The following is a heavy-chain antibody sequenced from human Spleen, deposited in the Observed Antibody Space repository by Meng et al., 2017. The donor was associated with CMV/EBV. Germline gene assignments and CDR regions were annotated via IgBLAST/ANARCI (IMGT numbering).Heavy chain of an antibody. J-gene: IGHJ6*02. CDR1: GDSLSNYA. CDR2: IIPTFGTP. Sequence: GGSLRLSCKASGDSLSNYAFSWVRQAPGQGLEWMGGIIPTFGTPNYAQKFQDRVSITTDEATSTSYMDLSGLRSEDTAIYYCATGEFDGSYYYGLDVWGQGTTVTVSS. CDR3: ATGEFDGSYYYGLDV. V-gene: IGHV1-69*05. D-gene: IGHD5-24*01.